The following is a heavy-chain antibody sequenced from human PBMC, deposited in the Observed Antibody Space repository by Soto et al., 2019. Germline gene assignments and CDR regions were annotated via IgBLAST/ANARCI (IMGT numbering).Heavy chain of an antibody. J-gene: IGHJ4*02. Sequence: PGGSLRLSCEASGFTVSDNYMSWVRHAPGKGLEWVSVIYSGGITYNADSVKGRFIISRDNSKNTLYLQMNSLRAEDTAVYYCAREVGSSSDFWGQGTLVTVSS. CDR3: AREVGSSSDF. V-gene: IGHV3-66*01. D-gene: IGHD6-6*01. CDR2: IYSGGIT. CDR1: GFTVSDNY.